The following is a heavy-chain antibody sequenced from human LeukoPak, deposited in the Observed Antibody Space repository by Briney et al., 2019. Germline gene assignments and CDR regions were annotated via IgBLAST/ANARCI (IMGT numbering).Heavy chain of an antibody. J-gene: IGHJ4*02. D-gene: IGHD3-10*01. V-gene: IGHV3-23*01. Sequence: PGGSLRLSCAASGFTFSSYAMSWVRQAPGKGLEWVSAISGSGGSAYYADSVKGRFTTSRDNSKNTLYLQMNSPRAEDTAVYYCAWFGVFRPWGQGTLVTVSS. CDR1: GFTFSSYA. CDR3: AWFGVFRP. CDR2: ISGSGGSA.